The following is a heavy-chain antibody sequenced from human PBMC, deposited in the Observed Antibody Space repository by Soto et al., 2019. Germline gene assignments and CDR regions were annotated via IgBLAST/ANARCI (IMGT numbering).Heavy chain of an antibody. Sequence: QVQLVQSGDELRSPGSSVKVSCKAPGYTFATYVIAWVGQAPGQGLEWMGWISPYSGNTHYASKVQGRLTMTTDTSTSTAYMDLGSLTSDDTAVYYCAMVDNYVTPTPQDVWGQGTTVTVSS. D-gene: IGHD3-16*01. V-gene: IGHV1-18*01. CDR3: AMVDNYVTPTPQDV. CDR2: ISPYSGNT. J-gene: IGHJ6*02. CDR1: GYTFATYV.